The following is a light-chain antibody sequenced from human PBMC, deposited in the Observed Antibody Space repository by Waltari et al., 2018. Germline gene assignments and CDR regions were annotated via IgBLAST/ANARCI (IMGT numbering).Light chain of an antibody. Sequence: IQVTQSPSSLSAAVGDRVPITCRASQSIGNYLNWYQQKPGKAPKLLIYSASSLQSGVPSRFSGSGSGTDFTLTITSLQPEDFAIYYCQETYSSPPSTFGQGTKVESK. CDR1: QSIGNY. V-gene: IGKV1-39*01. J-gene: IGKJ1*01. CDR2: SAS. CDR3: QETYSSPPST.